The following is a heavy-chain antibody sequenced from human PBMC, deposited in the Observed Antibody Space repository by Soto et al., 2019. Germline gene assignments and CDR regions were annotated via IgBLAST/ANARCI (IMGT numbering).Heavy chain of an antibody. J-gene: IGHJ5*02. CDR1: GGSFSGYY. D-gene: IGHD3-3*01. Sequence: QVQLQQWGAGLLKPSETLSLTCAVYGGSFSGYYWSWIRQPPGKGLEWIGEINHSGSTNYNPSLKSRVTISVDTSKIQFSLKLSSVTAADTAVYYCARGRPIFGVVRKKEDNWFDPWGQGTLVTVSS. V-gene: IGHV4-34*01. CDR3: ARGRPIFGVVRKKEDNWFDP. CDR2: INHSGST.